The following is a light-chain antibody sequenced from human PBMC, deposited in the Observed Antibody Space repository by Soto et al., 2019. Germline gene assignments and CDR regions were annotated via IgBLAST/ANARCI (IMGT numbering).Light chain of an antibody. V-gene: IGKV1-12*01. Sequence: DIQMTQSPSSVSASVGDRVTITCRASQGITNWLAWYQQKPGKAPKLLIYAASGLPSGVPSRFSGSGSGTDFTLTISSLQPEDFATYYCQQANSLPLTFGGGPKVDIK. J-gene: IGKJ4*01. CDR3: QQANSLPLT. CDR1: QGITNW. CDR2: AAS.